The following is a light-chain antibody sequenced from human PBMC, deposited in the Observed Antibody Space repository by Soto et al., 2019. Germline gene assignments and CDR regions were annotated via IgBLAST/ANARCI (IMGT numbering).Light chain of an antibody. CDR2: DAS. V-gene: IGKV3D-20*01. J-gene: IGKJ2*01. Sequence: EIVLTLSPATLSLSPGERATLSCGSSQSVSSSCLAWYQQKPGLSPRLLIFDASSRATGIPERFSGSGSDTDFTLTISRLEREDFAVYYCLQYDSTPPTFGQGTKLEIK. CDR3: LQYDSTPPT. CDR1: QSVSSSC.